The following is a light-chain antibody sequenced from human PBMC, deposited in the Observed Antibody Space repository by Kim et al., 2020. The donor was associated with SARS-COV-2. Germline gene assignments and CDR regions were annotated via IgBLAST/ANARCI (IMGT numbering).Light chain of an antibody. CDR2: DVT. V-gene: IGLV2-14*03. J-gene: IGLJ3*02. CDR3: ISYTSTTTWV. CDR1: NSDIGTYNY. Sequence: QSALTQPASVSGSPGQSITISCTGTNSDIGTYNYVSWYQQHPGKAPKLIIYDVTNRPSGVSIRFSGSKSGNTASLTISGLQAEDEADYYCISYTSTTTWVFGGGTRLTVL.